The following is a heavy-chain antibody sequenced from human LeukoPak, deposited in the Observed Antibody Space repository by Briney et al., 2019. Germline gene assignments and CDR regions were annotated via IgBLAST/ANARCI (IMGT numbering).Heavy chain of an antibody. V-gene: IGHV3-21*01. CDR1: GFTFSSYS. D-gene: IGHD3-10*01. CDR3: ARSMVRGVPRDY. Sequence: PGGSLRLSCAASGFTFSSYSMNWVRQAPGKGLEWVSSISSSSSYIYYADSVKGRFTISRDNAKSSLYLQMNSLRAEDTAVYYCARSMVRGVPRDYWGQGTLVTVSS. J-gene: IGHJ4*02. CDR2: ISSSSSYI.